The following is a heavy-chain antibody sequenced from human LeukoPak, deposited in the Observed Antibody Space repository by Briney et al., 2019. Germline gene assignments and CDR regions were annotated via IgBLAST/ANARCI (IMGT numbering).Heavy chain of an antibody. D-gene: IGHD6-13*01. CDR2: IYYSGST. J-gene: IGHJ4*02. CDR3: ARVGYSSSWYVPTYYFDY. V-gene: IGHV4-59*01. Sequence: SETLSLTCTVSGGSISSYYWSWIRQPPGEGLEWIGYIYYSGSTNYNPSLKSRVTISVDTSKNQFSLKLSSVTAADTAVYYCARVGYSSSWYVPTYYFDYWGQGTLVTVSS. CDR1: GGSISSYY.